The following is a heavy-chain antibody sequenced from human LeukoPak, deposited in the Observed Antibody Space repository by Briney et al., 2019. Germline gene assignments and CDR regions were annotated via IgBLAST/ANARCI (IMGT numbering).Heavy chain of an antibody. CDR2: IKSEKSGGTL. D-gene: IGHD3-10*01. J-gene: IGHJ4*02. V-gene: IGHV3-49*04. CDR1: GFTFGDYV. Sequence: QPGRSLRLSCTASGFTFGDYVMTWVRQAPGKGLEWVGFIKSEKSGGTLTYAATVKGRLTLSRDDSESIDYLQMNRLEIKDTAVYYCSRVSTYGSGIPRGLDYWGQGPLVTVSS. CDR3: SRVSTYGSGIPRGLDY.